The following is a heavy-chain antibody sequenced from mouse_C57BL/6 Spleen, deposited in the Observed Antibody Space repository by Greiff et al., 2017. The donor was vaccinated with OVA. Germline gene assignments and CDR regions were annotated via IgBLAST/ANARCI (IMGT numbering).Heavy chain of an antibody. CDR3: ARGGDYAMDY. Sequence: VQLQQSGAELVRPGTSVKVSCKASGYAFTNYLIAWVKQRPGQGLEWIGVINPGSGGTNYNEKFKGKATLTADKSFSTAYMQLSSLTSEDSAVYFCARGGDYAMDYWGQGTSVTVSS. J-gene: IGHJ4*01. CDR2: INPGSGGT. V-gene: IGHV1-54*01. CDR1: GYAFTNYL.